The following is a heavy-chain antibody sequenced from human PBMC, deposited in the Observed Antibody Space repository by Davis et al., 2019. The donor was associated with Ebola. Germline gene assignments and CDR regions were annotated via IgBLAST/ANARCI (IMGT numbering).Heavy chain of an antibody. CDR2: ISGSGGST. CDR1: GFTFSSYA. V-gene: IGHV3-23*01. Sequence: GGSLRLSCAASGFTFSSYAMSCVRQAPGKGLGWVSAISGSGGSTYYADSVKGRFTISRDNSKNTLYLQMNSLRAEDTAVYYCAKGGDIVVVPAAISLGDYYYYGMDVWGQGTTVTVSS. CDR3: AKGGDIVVVPAAISLGDYYYYGMDV. D-gene: IGHD2-2*01. J-gene: IGHJ6*02.